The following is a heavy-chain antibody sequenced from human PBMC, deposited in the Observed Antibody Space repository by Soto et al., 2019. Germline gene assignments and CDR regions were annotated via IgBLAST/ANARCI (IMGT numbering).Heavy chain of an antibody. D-gene: IGHD2-8*01. J-gene: IGHJ5*02. Sequence: EVQLVESGGGLVQPGGSLRLSCTASGFTFSDYGMNWVRQAPGKGLEWLAYVSRRSSTISYADSVKGRFTISRDNVENSVFLQMNSLRDEDTAVYFCARDRGSNSAWDPWGQGTLVTVSS. CDR1: GFTFSDYG. CDR2: VSRRSSTI. CDR3: ARDRGSNSAWDP. V-gene: IGHV3-48*02.